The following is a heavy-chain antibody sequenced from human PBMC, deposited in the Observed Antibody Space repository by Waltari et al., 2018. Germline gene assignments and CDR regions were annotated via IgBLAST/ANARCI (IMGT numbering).Heavy chain of an antibody. CDR3: ARQSGYSTDRTSRMYYFDY. D-gene: IGHD6-13*01. J-gene: IGHJ4*02. V-gene: IGHV4-39*07. CDR2: IYYRGST. CDR1: GGSISSSSYY. Sequence: QLQLQESGPGLVKPSETLSLTCTVSGGSISSSSYYWGWIRQPPGKGLGWIGSIYYRGSTCYNPSLKSRVTISVDTSKNQFSLKLSSVTAADTAVYYCARQSGYSTDRTSRMYYFDYWGQGTLVTVSS.